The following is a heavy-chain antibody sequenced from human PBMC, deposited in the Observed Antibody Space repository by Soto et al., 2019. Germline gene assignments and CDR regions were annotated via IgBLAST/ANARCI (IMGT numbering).Heavy chain of an antibody. Sequence: WGSLRLSCVASGFTFITYAINFFRHSAGKGLEWVSALTPSGDSTYYADSVKGRFTISRDNSMSALYLQMNSLRVEDTAVYYCAHPRGYGVFDAYDIWGQGTMVTVSS. CDR2: LTPSGDST. J-gene: IGHJ3*02. CDR3: AHPRGYGVFDAYDI. V-gene: IGHV3-23*01. CDR1: GFTFITYA. D-gene: IGHD4-17*01.